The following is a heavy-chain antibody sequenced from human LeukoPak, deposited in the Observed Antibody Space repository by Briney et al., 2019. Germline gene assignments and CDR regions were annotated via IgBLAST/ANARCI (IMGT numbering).Heavy chain of an antibody. Sequence: MAGGSLRLSCAASGFTFSSYSMNWVRQAPGKGLEWVSSISSSSSYIYYADSVKGRFTISRDNAKNSLYLQMNSLRAEDTAVYYCARDRPPPGFDWSDYWGQGTLVTVSS. CDR3: ARDRPPPGFDWSDY. V-gene: IGHV3-21*01. CDR2: ISSSSSYI. J-gene: IGHJ4*02. D-gene: IGHD3-9*01. CDR1: GFTFSSYS.